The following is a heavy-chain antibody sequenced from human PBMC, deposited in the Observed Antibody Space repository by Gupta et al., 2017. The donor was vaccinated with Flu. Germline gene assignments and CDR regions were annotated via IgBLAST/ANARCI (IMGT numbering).Heavy chain of an antibody. CDR3: ARDRRFSSSDLIRYYGADV. D-gene: IGHD2-2*01. J-gene: IGHJ6*02. CDR2: IWHDGGDK. CDR1: GFILSRYA. V-gene: IGHV3-33*01. Sequence: QEELVESGGGVDQPGTSLSLSCAASGFILSRYALHWVRQTPGKGLEWVAAIWHDGGDKYYSDAVKGRFTISRDNSKNTLYLEMNSLRAEDSAMYYCARDRRFSSSDLIRYYGADVWGQGTTVTVSS.